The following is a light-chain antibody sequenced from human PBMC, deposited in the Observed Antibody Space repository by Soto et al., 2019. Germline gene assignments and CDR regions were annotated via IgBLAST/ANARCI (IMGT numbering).Light chain of an antibody. CDR1: QSVSSSY. V-gene: IGKV3-20*01. CDR3: QQYGSSLI. CDR2: GAS. J-gene: IGKJ3*01. Sequence: EIVLTQSPGTLSLSPGERATLFCRASQSVSSSYLAWYQQRLGQAPRLLIYGASNRAPGIPDRFSGSGSGTDFTLTITRLEPEDFAMYFCQQYGSSLIFGPWPKVDIK.